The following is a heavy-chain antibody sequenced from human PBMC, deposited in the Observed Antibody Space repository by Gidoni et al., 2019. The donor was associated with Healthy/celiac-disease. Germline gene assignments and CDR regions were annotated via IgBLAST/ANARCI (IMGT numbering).Heavy chain of an antibody. CDR1: GFTFDDYA. V-gene: IGHV3-9*01. J-gene: IGHJ4*02. Sequence: EVQLVESGGGLVQPGRSLRRSCAASGFTFDDYAMHWVRQAPGKGLEWVSGISWNSGSIGYADSVKGRFTISRDNAKNSLYLQMNSLRAEDTALYYCAKDLWFGELSTPDYWGQVTLVTVSS. CDR3: AKDLWFGELSTPDY. CDR2: ISWNSGSI. D-gene: IGHD3-10*01.